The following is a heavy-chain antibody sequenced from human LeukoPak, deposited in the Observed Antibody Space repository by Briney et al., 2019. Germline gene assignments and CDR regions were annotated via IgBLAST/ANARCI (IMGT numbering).Heavy chain of an antibody. J-gene: IGHJ4*02. CDR3: AKRDTATGGSYYFDY. V-gene: IGHV3-30*02. CDR2: IRYDGSNK. Sequence: GSLRLSCAASGFTFSSSVMHWVRQAPGKGLEWVALIRYDGSNKYYADSLKGRFTVSGDNCKSTVYLQMNSLRAEDTAVYYCAKRDTATGGSYYFDYWGQGTLVTVSS. D-gene: IGHD5-18*01. CDR1: GFTFSSSV.